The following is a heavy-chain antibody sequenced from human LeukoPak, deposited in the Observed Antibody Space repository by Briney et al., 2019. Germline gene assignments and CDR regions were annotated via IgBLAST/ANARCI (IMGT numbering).Heavy chain of an antibody. CDR3: ARVVVVPATIDY. CDR2: INPNSGGT. J-gene: IGHJ4*02. V-gene: IGHV1-2*02. CDR1: GYTFTCYY. Sequence: ASVKVSCKASGYTFTCYYVHWVRQAPGQGLEWMGWINPNSGGTNYAQKFQGRVTMTRDTSISTAYMELSRLRSDDTAVYYCARVVVVPATIDYWGQGTLVTVSS. D-gene: IGHD2-2*01.